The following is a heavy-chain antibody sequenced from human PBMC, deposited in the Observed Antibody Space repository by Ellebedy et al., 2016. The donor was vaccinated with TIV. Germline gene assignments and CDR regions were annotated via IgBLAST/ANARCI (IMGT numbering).Heavy chain of an antibody. CDR2: IIPVSGTT. Sequence: AASVKVSCKASGGSFSSYAISWVRQAPGQGPEWMGGIIPVSGTTKYTQNFQDRVTITADTPTSTVYMELTSLRSEDTAIYYCAKEAYCSSTSCNYQVYGMDVWGQGTTVTVSS. D-gene: IGHD2-2*01. CDR1: GGSFSSYA. J-gene: IGHJ6*02. V-gene: IGHV1-69*06. CDR3: AKEAYCSSTSCNYQVYGMDV.